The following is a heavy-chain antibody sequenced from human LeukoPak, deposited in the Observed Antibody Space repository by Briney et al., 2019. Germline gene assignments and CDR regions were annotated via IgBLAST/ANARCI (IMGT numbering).Heavy chain of an antibody. V-gene: IGHV3-23*01. CDR2: ITGNDDAT. D-gene: IGHD5-12*01. CDR1: GFTFSTSA. Sequence: PGGSLRLSCAASGFTFSTSAMTWVRQAPGKGLEWVSTITGNDDATYYADSVKGRFTISRDISKTPAYLQMNSLRVDDTAVYFCAKGPQLYSGYHPDSWGQGTLVTVSS. CDR3: AKGPQLYSGYHPDS. J-gene: IGHJ4*02.